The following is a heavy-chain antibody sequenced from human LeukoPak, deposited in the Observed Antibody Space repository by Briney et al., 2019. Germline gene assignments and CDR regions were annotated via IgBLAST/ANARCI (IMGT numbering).Heavy chain of an antibody. V-gene: IGHV4-4*07. J-gene: IGHJ4*02. CDR3: VRNWDY. CDR2: ISTRGNA. CDR1: GDFITNRY. Sequence: KTSETLSLTCSVSGDFITNRYWSWVRQSAGKGLEWIGRISTRGNANYNPSLKSRVTMSVDTSNKHFSLKLTSVTAADTAVYYCVRNWDYWGQGTLVTVSS. D-gene: IGHD1-1*01.